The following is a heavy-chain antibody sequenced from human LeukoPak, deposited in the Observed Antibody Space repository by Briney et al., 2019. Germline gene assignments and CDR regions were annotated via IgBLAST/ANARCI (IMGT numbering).Heavy chain of an antibody. Sequence: ASVKVSCKASGYTFTANYMHWVRQAPGQGLEWMGWINPNSGGTKYAQNFQGRVTMTRDTSISTAYMELSGLRSDDTAVYYCARDRGGDALDIWGQGTMVTVSS. CDR1: GYTFTANY. J-gene: IGHJ3*02. CDR3: ARDRGGDALDI. CDR2: INPNSGGT. V-gene: IGHV1-2*02. D-gene: IGHD3-10*01.